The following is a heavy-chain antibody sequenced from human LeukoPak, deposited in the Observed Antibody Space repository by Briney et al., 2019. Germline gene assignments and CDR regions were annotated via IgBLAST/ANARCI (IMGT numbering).Heavy chain of an antibody. CDR2: INWNGGST. CDR3: AKDAVGAAAGYYIDN. J-gene: IGHJ4*02. Sequence: GGSLRLSCAASGFTFDDYGMSWVRQAPGKGLEWVSGINWNGGSTGYADSVKGRFAISRDNSKNSLDLQMSSLRSEDTAVYYCAKDAVGAAAGYYIDNWGQGALVTVSP. CDR1: GFTFDDYG. V-gene: IGHV3-20*04. D-gene: IGHD6-13*01.